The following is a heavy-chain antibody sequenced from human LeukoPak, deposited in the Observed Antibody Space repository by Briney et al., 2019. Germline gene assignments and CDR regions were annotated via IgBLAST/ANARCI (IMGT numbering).Heavy chain of an antibody. D-gene: IGHD3-22*01. CDR3: ARHYDSSGCSLTAFDY. V-gene: IGHV1-69*05. Sequence: SVKVSCKASGGTFSSYAISWVRQAPGQGLEWMGGIIPIFGTANYAQKFQGRVTITTDESTSTAYMELSSLRSEDTAVYYCARHYDSSGCSLTAFDYWGQGTLVTVSS. CDR2: IIPIFGTA. CDR1: GGTFSSYA. J-gene: IGHJ4*02.